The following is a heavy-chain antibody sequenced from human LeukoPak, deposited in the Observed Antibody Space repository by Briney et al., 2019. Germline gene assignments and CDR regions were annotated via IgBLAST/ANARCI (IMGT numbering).Heavy chain of an antibody. D-gene: IGHD3-22*01. V-gene: IGHV4-31*03. Sequence: PSETLSLTCTVSGGSISSGGYYWSWIRQHPGKGLEWIGYIYYSGSTYYNPSLKSRVTISVDTSKNQFSLKLSSVTAADTAVYYCARGRYYYDSSGYLDLDYWGQGTLVTVSS. CDR3: ARGRYYYDSSGYLDLDY. CDR1: GGSISSGGYY. CDR2: IYYSGST. J-gene: IGHJ4*02.